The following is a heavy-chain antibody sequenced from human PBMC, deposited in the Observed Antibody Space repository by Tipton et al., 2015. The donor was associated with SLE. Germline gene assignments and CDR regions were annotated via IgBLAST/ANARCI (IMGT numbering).Heavy chain of an antibody. Sequence: QVQLVQSGAEVKKPGASVKVSCKASGYTFTDYYINWVRQAPGQGLGWMGWMNPKSGCTTYAQHFQGRVTMTRDTSISTVYVDLSSLRYDDTAIYYCVTQYFYDITGSQGAVDIWGQGTMVTVSS. CDR3: VTQYFYDITGSQGAVDI. J-gene: IGHJ3*02. CDR1: GYTFTDYY. V-gene: IGHV1-2*02. D-gene: IGHD3-22*01. CDR2: MNPKSGCT.